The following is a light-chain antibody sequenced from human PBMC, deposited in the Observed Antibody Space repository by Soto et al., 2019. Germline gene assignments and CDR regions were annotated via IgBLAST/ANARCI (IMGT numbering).Light chain of an antibody. CDR2: GAS. CDR3: QQYGSSGT. V-gene: IGKV3-20*01. Sequence: TQSPDTLSLSPGERATLSCRASQSVSSDYLVWYQQKPGQAPRLLIYGASRRATGIPDRFSGSGSGTDFTLTISRLEPEDFAVYYCQQYGSSGTFGQGTKVDIK. CDR1: QSVSSDY. J-gene: IGKJ1*01.